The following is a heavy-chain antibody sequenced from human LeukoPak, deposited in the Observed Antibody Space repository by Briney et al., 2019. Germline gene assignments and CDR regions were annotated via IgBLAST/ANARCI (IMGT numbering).Heavy chain of an antibody. CDR3: AADRQEGGSGSYWFDP. Sequence: AETLSLTCTISGGSITTYYWSWIRQPAGKGLEWIGNVYYSGSTTYNPSLKTRVTISVDTSKNQFSLRLTSVTAADTAVYYCAADRQEGGSGSYWFDPWGQGTLVTVSS. J-gene: IGHJ5*02. D-gene: IGHD3-10*01. CDR1: GGSITTYY. CDR2: VYYSGST. V-gene: IGHV4-59*01.